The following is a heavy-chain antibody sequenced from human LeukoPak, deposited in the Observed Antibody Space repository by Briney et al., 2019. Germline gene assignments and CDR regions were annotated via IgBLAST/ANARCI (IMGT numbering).Heavy chain of an antibody. J-gene: IGHJ5*02. D-gene: IGHD3-10*01. CDR1: GGSISSYY. CDR2: IYYSGST. CDR3: ASVYYYDSHTRLFDP. V-gene: IGHV4-59*01. Sequence: SETLSLTCTVCGGSISSYYWSWIRQPPGKGLEWIGYIYYSGSTNYNPSLKSRVTISVDTSKTQFSLKLSSVTAADTAVYYCASVYYYDSHTRLFDPWGQGTLVTVSS.